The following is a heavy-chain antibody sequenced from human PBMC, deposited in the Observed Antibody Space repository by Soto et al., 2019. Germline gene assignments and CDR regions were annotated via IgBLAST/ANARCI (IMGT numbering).Heavy chain of an antibody. V-gene: IGHV1-2*04. Sequence: ASVKVSCKASGYTFTGYYMHWVRQAPGQGLEWMGWINPNSGGTNYAQKFQGWVTMTRDTSISTAYMELSRLRSDDTAVYYCARAGSEESGTNGMGAWGQGTLVTVSS. CDR1: GYTFTGYY. D-gene: IGHD2-2*01. CDR3: ARAGSEESGTNGMGA. CDR2: INPNSGGT. J-gene: IGHJ5*02.